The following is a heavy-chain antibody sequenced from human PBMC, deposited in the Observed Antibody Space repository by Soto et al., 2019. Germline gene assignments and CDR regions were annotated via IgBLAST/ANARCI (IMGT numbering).Heavy chain of an antibody. CDR1: GGTFSSYA. CDR3: ARDRPKRYFDWLPYYYGMDV. J-gene: IGHJ6*02. CDR2: IIPIFGTA. V-gene: IGHV1-69*13. D-gene: IGHD3-9*01. Sequence: GASVKVSCKASGGTFSSYAISWVRQAPGQGLEWMEGIIPIFGTANYAQKFQGRVTITADESTSTAYVELSSLRSEDTAVYYCARDRPKRYFDWLPYYYGMDVWGQGTTVTVSS.